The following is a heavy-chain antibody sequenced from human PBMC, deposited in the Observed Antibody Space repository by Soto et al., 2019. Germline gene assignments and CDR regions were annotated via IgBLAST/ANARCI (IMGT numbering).Heavy chain of an antibody. V-gene: IGHV3-48*03. Sequence: EVQLVESGGGLVQPGGSLRLSCAASGFTFSNYEMNWVRQAPGKGLEWVSYISSSGSTIYQADSVKGRFTISRDNAKNSLNLQMNSLRAEDTAVYYCARVMPRGGQEAFDIWGQGTRVTVS. CDR1: GFTFSNYE. CDR2: ISSSGSTI. CDR3: ARVMPRGGQEAFDI. J-gene: IGHJ3*02. D-gene: IGHD3-10*01.